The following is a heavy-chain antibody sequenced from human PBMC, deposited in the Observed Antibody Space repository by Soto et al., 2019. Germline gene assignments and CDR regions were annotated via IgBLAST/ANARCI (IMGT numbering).Heavy chain of an antibody. CDR1: GDSVSSNSAA. V-gene: IGHV6-1*01. CDR2: TYYRSRWYN. CDR3: AGTTSHQWSYMDV. Sequence: PSQTLSLTCAISGDSVSSNSAAWNWIRLSPSRGLEWLARTYYRSRWYNDYALFVRSRITVNPDTSKNQFSLQLTSVTPEDTAVYFCAGTTSHQWSYMDVWGKGTTVTVSS. J-gene: IGHJ6*03. D-gene: IGHD1-7*01.